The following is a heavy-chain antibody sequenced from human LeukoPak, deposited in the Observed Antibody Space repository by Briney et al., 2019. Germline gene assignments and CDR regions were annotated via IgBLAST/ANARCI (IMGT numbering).Heavy chain of an antibody. D-gene: IGHD1-1*01. CDR3: ARALTTLTYEGY. CDR2: ISGSNSYI. J-gene: IGHJ4*02. CDR1: GFTVSSIH. V-gene: IGHV3-21*01. Sequence: PGGSLRLSCAASGFTVSSIHMVWVRQAPGKGLEWVSSISGSNSYIFYADSVKGRFTVSRDNAKDSLYLQMNSLRAEDTAVYYCARALTTLTYEGYWGQGTLVTVSS.